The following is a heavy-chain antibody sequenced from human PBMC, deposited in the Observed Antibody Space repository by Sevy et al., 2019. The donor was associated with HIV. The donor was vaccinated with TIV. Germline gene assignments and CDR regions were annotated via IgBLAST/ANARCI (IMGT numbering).Heavy chain of an antibody. CDR1: GFTISSYA. J-gene: IGHJ4*02. CDR3: ARDLEFGETLGEVDY. V-gene: IGHV3-30-3*01. CDR2: ISYDGSNK. D-gene: IGHD3-10*01. Sequence: GGSLRLSCAASGFTISSYAMHWVRQAPGKGLEWVAVISYDGSNKYYADSVKGRFTISRDNSKNTLYLQMNSLRAEDTAVYYCARDLEFGETLGEVDYWGQGTLVTVSS.